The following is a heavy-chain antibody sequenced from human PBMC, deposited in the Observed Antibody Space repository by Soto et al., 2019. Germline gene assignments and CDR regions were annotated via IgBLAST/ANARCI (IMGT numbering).Heavy chain of an antibody. Sequence: LRLSCAASGFTFSSYGMHWVRQAPGKGLEWVAVIWYDGSNKYYADSVKGRFTISRDNSKNTLYLQMNSLRAEDTAVYYCARGLACSGGSCYSPAFDIWGQGTMVTVSS. V-gene: IGHV3-33*01. CDR1: GFTFSSYG. D-gene: IGHD2-15*01. J-gene: IGHJ3*02. CDR2: IWYDGSNK. CDR3: ARGLACSGGSCYSPAFDI.